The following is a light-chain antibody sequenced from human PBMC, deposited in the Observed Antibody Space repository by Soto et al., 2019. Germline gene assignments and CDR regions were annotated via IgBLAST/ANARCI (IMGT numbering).Light chain of an antibody. CDR3: SSYAGSNNLV. CDR1: SSDVGGHNY. V-gene: IGLV2-8*01. CDR2: EVS. J-gene: IGLJ2*01. Sequence: QSALTQPPSASGSPGQSVTISCTGTSSDVGGHNYVSWYQQHPRKAPKLMIYEVSKRPSGVPDRFSGSKSGNTASLTVSGLQADDEADYYCSSYAGSNNLVFGGGTKLTVL.